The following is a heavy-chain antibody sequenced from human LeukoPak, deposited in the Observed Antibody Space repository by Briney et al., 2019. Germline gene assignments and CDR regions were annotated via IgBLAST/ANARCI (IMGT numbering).Heavy chain of an antibody. CDR2: VDYSGST. J-gene: IGHJ4*02. CDR1: GGSVSSGNYY. V-gene: IGHV4-61*01. D-gene: IGHD1-1*01. Sequence: SETLSLTCSVSGGSVSSGNYYWSWIRRPPGKGLGWIGYVDYSGSTSYNPSLRRRITISLDTSKNQFSLKVMYLTAADTAVYFCARGIRTGYGYWGQGTLVTVSS. CDR3: ARGIRTGYGY.